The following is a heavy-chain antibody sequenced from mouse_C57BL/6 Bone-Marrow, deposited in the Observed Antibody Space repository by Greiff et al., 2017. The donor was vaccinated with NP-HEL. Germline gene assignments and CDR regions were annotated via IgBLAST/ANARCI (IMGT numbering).Heavy chain of an antibody. D-gene: IGHD2-5*01. CDR2: IWSGGST. CDR1: GFSLTSYG. J-gene: IGHJ4*01. Sequence: VQLKESGPGLVQPSQSLSITCTVSGFSLTSYGVHWVRQSPGKGLEWLGVIWSGGSTDYNAAFISRLSISKDNSKSQVFFKMNSLQADDTAIYYCARRNSNSYYYAMDYWGQGTSVTVSS. CDR3: ARRNSNSYYYAMDY. V-gene: IGHV2-2*01.